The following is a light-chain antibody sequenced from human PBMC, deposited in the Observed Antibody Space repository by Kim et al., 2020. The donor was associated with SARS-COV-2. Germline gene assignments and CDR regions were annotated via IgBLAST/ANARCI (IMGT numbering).Light chain of an antibody. J-gene: IGLJ2*01. CDR1: SSDVGSYTL. CDR2: EGS. V-gene: IGLV2-23*01. CDR3: CSYAGSSAPVV. Sequence: QSITISCPGTSSDVGSYTLVSWYQQHPGKAPKLVIYEGSKRPSGVSNRFSGSKSGNTASLTISGLQAEDEADYYCCSYAGSSAPVVFGGGTKLTVL.